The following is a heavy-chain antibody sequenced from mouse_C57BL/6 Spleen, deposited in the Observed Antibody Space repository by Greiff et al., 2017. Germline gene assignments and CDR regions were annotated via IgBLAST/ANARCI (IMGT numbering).Heavy chain of an antibody. CDR3: ARRASTGVATGAMDY. D-gene: IGHD1-1*01. J-gene: IGHJ4*01. CDR1: GFTFSDYG. V-gene: IGHV5-15*04. Sequence: DVQLVESGGGLVQPGGSLKLSCAASGFTFSDYGMAWVRQAPRTGPEWVAFISNLAYSIYYADTVTGRFTFSRENAKHTHYLEMSSRRSEDTAMYYCARRASTGVATGAMDYWGQGTSVTVSS. CDR2: ISNLAYSI.